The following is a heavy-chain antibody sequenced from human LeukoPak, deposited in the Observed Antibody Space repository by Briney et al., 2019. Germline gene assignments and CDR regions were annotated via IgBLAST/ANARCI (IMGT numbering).Heavy chain of an antibody. Sequence: ASVRVSCKASGYTFTSCYMHWVRQAPGQGLEWMGIINPSGGSTSYAQKFQGRVTMTRDTSTSTVYMELSSLRSEDTAVYYCARGAYYYDTSGYYSSLFGYWGQGTLVTVSS. CDR2: INPSGGST. CDR3: ARGAYYYDTSGYYSSLFGY. J-gene: IGHJ4*02. CDR1: GYTFTSCY. V-gene: IGHV1-46*01. D-gene: IGHD3-22*01.